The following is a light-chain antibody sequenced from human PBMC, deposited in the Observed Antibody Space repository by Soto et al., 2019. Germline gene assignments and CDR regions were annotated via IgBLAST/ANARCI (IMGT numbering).Light chain of an antibody. CDR2: EVT. Sequence: QSVLTQPPSATGSPGQSVTISCTATSSDVGGYNYVSWFQQHPGKAPKLMIYEVTKRPSGVPDRLSGSKSGNTASLTVSGLQAEDEADYYCSSYAGNYNLVFGGGTKLTVL. J-gene: IGLJ2*01. CDR1: SSDVGGYNY. V-gene: IGLV2-8*01. CDR3: SSYAGNYNLV.